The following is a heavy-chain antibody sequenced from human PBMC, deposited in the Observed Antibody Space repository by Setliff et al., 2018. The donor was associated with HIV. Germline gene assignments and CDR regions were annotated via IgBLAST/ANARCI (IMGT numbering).Heavy chain of an antibody. Sequence: PGGSLRLSCVASGFSFRSYSMNWVRQAPGKGLEWVGRIKSKTDGGTTDYAAPVKGRFTISRDDSRSTLYLQMNSLITEDTALYYCTTAVAQNWYGSGNENYWGQGTLVTVSS. J-gene: IGHJ4*02. V-gene: IGHV3-15*01. CDR2: IKSKTDGGTT. CDR1: GFSFRSYS. CDR3: TTAVAQNWYGSGNENY. D-gene: IGHD3-10*01.